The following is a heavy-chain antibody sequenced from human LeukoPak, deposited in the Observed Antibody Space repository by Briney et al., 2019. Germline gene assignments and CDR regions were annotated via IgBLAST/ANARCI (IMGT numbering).Heavy chain of an antibody. CDR2: INPSGGST. J-gene: IGHJ6*03. Sequence: ASVKVSCKASGYTFTSYDINWVRQATGQGLEWMGIINPSGGSTSYAQKFQGRVTMTRDTSTSTVYMELSSLRSEDTAVYYCARELTTNYYYYYMDVWGKGTTVTISS. CDR1: GYTFTSYD. V-gene: IGHV1-46*01. CDR3: ARELTTNYYYYYMDV. D-gene: IGHD3-22*01.